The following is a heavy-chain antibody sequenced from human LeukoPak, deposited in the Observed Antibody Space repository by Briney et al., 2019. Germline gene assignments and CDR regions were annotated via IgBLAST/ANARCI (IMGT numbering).Heavy chain of an antibody. J-gene: IGHJ3*02. CDR3: AGDSFDAFDI. Sequence: GASVRVSCKASGYTFTSDGISWVRQATGQWLEWMGWISAYNGNTNYAQKLQGRVTMTTDTSTSTAYVELRSLRSDDTAVYYCAGDSFDAFDIWGQGTMVTVSS. CDR2: ISAYNGNT. V-gene: IGHV1-18*01. CDR1: GYTFTSDG.